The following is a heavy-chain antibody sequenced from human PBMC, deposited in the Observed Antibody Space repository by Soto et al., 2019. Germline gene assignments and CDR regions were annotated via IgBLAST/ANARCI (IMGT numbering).Heavy chain of an antibody. D-gene: IGHD2-15*01. V-gene: IGHV2-5*02. CDR1: GFSLSTNGVG. J-gene: IGHJ4*02. CDR2: IYWDGDK. Sequence: QITLKESGPTLVKPTQALTLTCTFSGFSLSTNGVGVGWIRQPPGKALEWLALIYWDGDKRYSTSLRSRLTITKDTSKNQVVVTMTNMDPVDTATHYCAQSVQCSGGACYSRWGQGTLVTVSS. CDR3: AQSVQCSGGACYSR.